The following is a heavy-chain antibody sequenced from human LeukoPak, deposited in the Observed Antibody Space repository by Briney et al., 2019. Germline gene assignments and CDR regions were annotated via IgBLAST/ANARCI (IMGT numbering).Heavy chain of an antibody. Sequence: GGSLRLSCVASGFTFSNYNMNWVRQAPGKGLEWVSNIRYSGVTMYYADSVEGRFTISRDNARNSLYLQMNSLRDEDTAVYYCVRDYDYAPDYWGQGTLVTVSS. D-gene: IGHD4-17*01. CDR2: IRYSGVTM. J-gene: IGHJ4*02. CDR1: GFTFSNYN. CDR3: VRDYDYAPDY. V-gene: IGHV3-48*02.